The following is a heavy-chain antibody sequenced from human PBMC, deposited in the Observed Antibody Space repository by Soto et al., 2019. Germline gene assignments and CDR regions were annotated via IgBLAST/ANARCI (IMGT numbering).Heavy chain of an antibody. CDR2: IRASGSNG. CDR1: GFTFSTYV. V-gene: IGHV3-23*01. D-gene: IGHD4-4*01. Sequence: GGSLRLSCAASGFTFSTYVMAWVRQSPGRGLEWVSGIRASGSNGFYTYSVKGRFIISRDNSTNTLYLQMNSLRVDDTALYFCAKGDSDYYFDSLGQGTLVTVSS. CDR3: AKGDSDYYFDS. J-gene: IGHJ4*02.